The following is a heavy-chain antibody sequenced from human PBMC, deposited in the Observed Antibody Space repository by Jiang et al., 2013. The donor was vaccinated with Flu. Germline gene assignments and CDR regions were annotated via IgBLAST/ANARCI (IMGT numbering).Heavy chain of an antibody. J-gene: IGHJ4*02. CDR2: IYYSGST. D-gene: IGHD3-22*01. CDR3: ARLEPLRYYDSSGYIDY. Sequence: SGSGLVKPSETLSLTCTVSGGSISSSSYYWGWIRQPPGKGLEWIGSIYYSGSTYYNPSLKSRVTISVDTSKNQFSLKLSSVTAADTAVYYCARLEPLRYYDSSGYIDYWGQGTLVTVSS. V-gene: IGHV4-39*01. CDR1: GGSISSSSYY.